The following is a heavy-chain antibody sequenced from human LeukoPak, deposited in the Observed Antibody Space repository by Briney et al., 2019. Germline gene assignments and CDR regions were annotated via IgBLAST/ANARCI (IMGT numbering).Heavy chain of an antibody. CDR1: GFTLSSYS. V-gene: IGHV3-21*01. J-gene: IGHJ4*02. D-gene: IGHD2/OR15-2a*01. CDR2: ISYAGPYI. Sequence: GGSLRLSCAASGFTLSSYSMNWVRQAPGKGLEWVSSISYAGPYIYYADSVKGRFTISRDNAKNSLYLQMNSLRAEDTAVYYCARERPFCISTTCHPYYFDYWGQGTLVTVSS. CDR3: ARERPFCISTTCHPYYFDY.